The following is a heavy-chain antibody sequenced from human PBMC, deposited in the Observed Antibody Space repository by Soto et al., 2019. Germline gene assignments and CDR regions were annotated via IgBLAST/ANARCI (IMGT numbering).Heavy chain of an antibody. CDR3: AKGGPIRSKAPGAKPTFSSGKGGALHYYYYMDV. D-gene: IGHD6-6*01. V-gene: IGHV3-9*01. CDR1: VFTFDDYA. Sequence: GGSLRLSCAASVFTFDDYAMHWVRQAPGKGLEWVSGISWNSGSIGYADSVKGRFTISRDNAKNSLYLQMNSLRAEDTALYCCAKGGPIRSKAPGAKPTFSSGKGGALHYYYYMDVWGKGTTVTVSS. J-gene: IGHJ6*03. CDR2: ISWNSGSI.